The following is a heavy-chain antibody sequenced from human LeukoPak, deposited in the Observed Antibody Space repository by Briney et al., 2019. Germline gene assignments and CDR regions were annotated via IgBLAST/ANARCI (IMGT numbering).Heavy chain of an antibody. CDR3: AREVATSYYDAGAYYRQTEAFDF. CDR2: INHSGST. V-gene: IGHV4-34*01. Sequence: PSETLSLTCAVYGGSFSGYYWSWIRQPPGKGLEWIGEINHSGSTNYNPSLKSRVTISVETSKNQFSLTLKSVIAADTAVYYCAREVATSYYDAGAYYRQTEAFDFWGQGKMVTVSS. CDR1: GGSFSGYY. D-gene: IGHD3-22*01. J-gene: IGHJ3*01.